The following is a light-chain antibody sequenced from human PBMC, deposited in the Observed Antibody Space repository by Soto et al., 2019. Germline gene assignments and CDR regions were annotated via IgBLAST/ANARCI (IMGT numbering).Light chain of an antibody. CDR2: DVS. J-gene: IGKJ4*01. Sequence: IVLTQSPDTLSLSPGQRATLSCRASQSVSRRYLAWYQQKPVQAPILLIYDVSERASDIPDRFSGSGSGTDFTLTINRLVPEDVAVYYCQYQGSFGGGTKVEIE. V-gene: IGKV3-20*01. CDR3: QYQGS. CDR1: QSVSRRY.